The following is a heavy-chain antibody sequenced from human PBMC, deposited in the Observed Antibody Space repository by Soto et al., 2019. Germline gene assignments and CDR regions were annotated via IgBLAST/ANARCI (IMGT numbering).Heavy chain of an antibody. CDR1: GGSISSYY. Sequence: QVQLQESGPGLVKPSETLSLTCTVSGGSISSYYWSWIRQPPGKGLEWIGYIYYSGSTNYNPSLKSRVTISVDTSKNQFSLKLSSVTAADTAVYYCARDGQAVAGNFYYYYGMDVWGQGTTVTVSS. V-gene: IGHV4-59*01. CDR3: ARDGQAVAGNFYYYYGMDV. J-gene: IGHJ6*02. D-gene: IGHD6-19*01. CDR2: IYYSGST.